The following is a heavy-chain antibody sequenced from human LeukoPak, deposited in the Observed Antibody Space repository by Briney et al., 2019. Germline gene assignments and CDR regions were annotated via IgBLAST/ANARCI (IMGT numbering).Heavy chain of an antibody. D-gene: IGHD4-17*01. V-gene: IGHV1-8*03. Sequence: ASVKVSCKASGYTFTGYYMHWVRQATGQGLEWMGWMNPNSGNTGYAQKFQGRVTITRDTSISTAYMELSSLRSDDTAVYYCARQRGVTSLSYYYYMDVWGKGTTVTVSS. CDR2: MNPNSGNT. J-gene: IGHJ6*03. CDR3: ARQRGVTSLSYYYYMDV. CDR1: GYTFTGYY.